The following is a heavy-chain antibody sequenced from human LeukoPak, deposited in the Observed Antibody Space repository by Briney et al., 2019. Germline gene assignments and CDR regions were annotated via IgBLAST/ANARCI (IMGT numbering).Heavy chain of an antibody. CDR2: INPNSGGT. J-gene: IGHJ4*02. CDR1: GYTFTGYY. Sequence: GASVKVSCKASGYTFTGYYMHWVRQAPGQGLEWMGWINPNSGGTNYAQKFQGRVTMTRDTSISTAYMELSRLRSDDAAVYYCARVLHSSGFYDYWGQGTLVTVSS. D-gene: IGHD3-22*01. V-gene: IGHV1-2*02. CDR3: ARVLHSSGFYDY.